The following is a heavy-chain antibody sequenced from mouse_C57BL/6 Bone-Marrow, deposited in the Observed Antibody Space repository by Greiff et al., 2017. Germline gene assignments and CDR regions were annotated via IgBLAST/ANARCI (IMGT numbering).Heavy chain of an antibody. J-gene: IGHJ4*01. CDR3: TPGGCAMDY. CDR1: GFNIQDYY. CDR2: IDPEDGDT. V-gene: IGHV14-1*01. Sequence: VQLKASGAELVRPGASVKLSCTASGFNIQDYYMHWVKQRPEQGLEWIGRIDPEDGDTEYAPKFPGKATMTADTSSNTAYLQLSRLTSEYTTVYYCTPGGCAMDYWGQGTSVTVSS.